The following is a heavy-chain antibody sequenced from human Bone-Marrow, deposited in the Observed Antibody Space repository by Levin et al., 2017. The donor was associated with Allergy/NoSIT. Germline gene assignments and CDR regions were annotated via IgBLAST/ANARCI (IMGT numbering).Heavy chain of an antibody. CDR2: ISWDGGST. CDR1: GFTFDDYA. Sequence: PGGSLRLSCAASGFTFDDYAMHWVRQAPGKGLEWVSLISWDGGSTYYADSVKGRFTISRDNSKNSLYLQMNSLRAEDTALYYCAKAMVRGVSKPYYYYGMDVWGQGTTVTVSS. D-gene: IGHD3-10*01. CDR3: AKAMVRGVSKPYYYYGMDV. V-gene: IGHV3-43D*04. J-gene: IGHJ6*02.